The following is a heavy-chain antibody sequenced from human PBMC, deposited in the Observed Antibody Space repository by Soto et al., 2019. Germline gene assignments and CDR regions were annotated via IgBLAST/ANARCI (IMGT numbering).Heavy chain of an antibody. V-gene: IGHV2-5*02. CDR2: IYWDDDK. Sequence: NPTQPPSLACTFSGLSPSIRRGAVGWIRQPPGKALEWLALIYWDDDKRYSPSLKSRLTITKDTSKNQVVLTMTNMDPVDTATYYCAHRRGPFDPWGQGTLVTVSS. J-gene: IGHJ5*02. CDR3: AHRRGPFDP. CDR1: GLSPSIRRGA.